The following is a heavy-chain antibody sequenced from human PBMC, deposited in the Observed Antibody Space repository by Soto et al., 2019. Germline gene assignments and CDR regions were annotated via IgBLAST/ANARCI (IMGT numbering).Heavy chain of an antibody. Sequence: ASVKVSCKASGYTFTGYYMHWVRQAPGQGLEWMGWISAYNGNTNYAQKLQGRVTMTTDTSTSTAYMELRSLRSDDTAVYYCASNYYYDSSGYYLPLAFWGQGTLVTVS. V-gene: IGHV1-18*04. J-gene: IGHJ4*02. CDR1: GYTFTGYY. CDR2: ISAYNGNT. D-gene: IGHD3-22*01. CDR3: ASNYYYDSSGYYLPLAF.